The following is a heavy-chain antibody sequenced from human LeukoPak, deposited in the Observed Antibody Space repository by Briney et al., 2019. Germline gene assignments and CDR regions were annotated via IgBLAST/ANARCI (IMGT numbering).Heavy chain of an antibody. CDR1: GFTFSSYG. V-gene: IGHV3-30*03. J-gene: IGHJ4*02. Sequence: GGSLRLSCAASGFTFSSYGMHWVRQAPGKGLEWVAVISYDGSNKYYADSVKGRFTISRDNAKNSLYLQMNSLRAEDTAVYYCARVLFTTMVRGVPFSGAYYFDYWGQGTLVTVSS. CDR3: ARVLFTTMVRGVPFSGAYYFDY. D-gene: IGHD3-10*01. CDR2: ISYDGSNK.